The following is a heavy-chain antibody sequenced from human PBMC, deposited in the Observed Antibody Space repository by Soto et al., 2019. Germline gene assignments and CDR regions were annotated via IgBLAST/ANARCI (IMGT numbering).Heavy chain of an antibody. D-gene: IGHD2-2*01. CDR1: GYTFTSYY. CDR3: ARDQGYCSSTSCSFDY. CDR2: INPSGGST. J-gene: IGHJ4*02. V-gene: IGHV1-46*01. Sequence: ASVKVSCKASGYTFTSYYMHWVLQAPGQGLEWMGIINPSGGSTSYAQKFQGRVTMTRDTSTSTVYMELSSLRSEDTAVYYCARDQGYCSSTSCSFDYWGQGTLVTVSS.